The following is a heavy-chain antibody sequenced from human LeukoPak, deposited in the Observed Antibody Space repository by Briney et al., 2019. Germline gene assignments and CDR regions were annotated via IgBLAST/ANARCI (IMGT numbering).Heavy chain of an antibody. Sequence: PGGSLRLSCAASGFTFDDYAMHWVRQAPGKGLEWVSGISWNSGSIGYADSVKGRFTISRDNAKNSLYLQMNSLRAEDMALYYCASHDGGWGQGTLVTVSS. J-gene: IGHJ4*02. V-gene: IGHV3-9*03. CDR1: GFTFDDYA. CDR3: ASHDGG. CDR2: ISWNSGSI. D-gene: IGHD3-16*01.